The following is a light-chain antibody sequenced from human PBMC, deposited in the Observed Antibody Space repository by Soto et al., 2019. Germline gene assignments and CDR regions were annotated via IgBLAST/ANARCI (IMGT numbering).Light chain of an antibody. CDR3: QAWDSSTVV. J-gene: IGLJ2*01. CDR2: QDI. Sequence: SYELTQPPSVSVSPGQTASINCSGDKLGNKYICWYQQKPGQSPVLVIYQDIKRPSGIPERFSGSNSGNTATLTISGTQAMDEADYYCQAWDSSTVVFGGGTKVTVL. CDR1: KLGNKY. V-gene: IGLV3-1*01.